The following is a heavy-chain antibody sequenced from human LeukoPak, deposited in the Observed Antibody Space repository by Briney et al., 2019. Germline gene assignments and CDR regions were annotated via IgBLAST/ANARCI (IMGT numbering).Heavy chain of an antibody. V-gene: IGHV1-2*02. Sequence: ASVTVSCKASGYTFTGYYMHWVRQAPGQGLEWMGWINPNSGGTNYAQKFQGRVTMTRDTSISTAFMELSSLRSEDTAVYYCARGPHMVRGVIRDYWGQGTLVTVSS. CDR3: ARGPHMVRGVIRDY. CDR2: INPNSGGT. J-gene: IGHJ4*02. D-gene: IGHD3-10*01. CDR1: GYTFTGYY.